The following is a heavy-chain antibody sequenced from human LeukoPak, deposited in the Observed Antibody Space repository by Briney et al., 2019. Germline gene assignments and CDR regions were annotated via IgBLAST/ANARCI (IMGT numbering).Heavy chain of an antibody. V-gene: IGHV3-21*01. CDR3: ARARWLQPGDY. CDR1: GFTFSSYS. CDR2: ISSSSSHI. D-gene: IGHD5-24*01. J-gene: IGHJ4*02. Sequence: PGGSLRLSCAASGFTFSSYSMNWVRQAPGKGLEWVSSISSSSSHIYYADSVKGRFTISRDNAKNSLYLQMNSLRAEDTAVYYCARARWLQPGDYWGQGTLVTVSS.